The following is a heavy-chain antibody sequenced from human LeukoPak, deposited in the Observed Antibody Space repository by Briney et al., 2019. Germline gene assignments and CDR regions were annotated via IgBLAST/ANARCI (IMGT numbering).Heavy chain of an antibody. CDR3: AKGEAYCGGDCYSSFDY. J-gene: IGHJ4*02. D-gene: IGHD2-21*02. V-gene: IGHV3-23*01. Sequence: GGSLRLSCAASGFTFTYYALSWVRQAPGKGLEWVSVISGSGANTHYTDPVKGRFTISRDNAKNSLYLQMNSLRVEDTALYYCAKGEAYCGGDCYSSFDYWGQGTLVTVSS. CDR2: ISGSGANT. CDR1: GFTFTYYA.